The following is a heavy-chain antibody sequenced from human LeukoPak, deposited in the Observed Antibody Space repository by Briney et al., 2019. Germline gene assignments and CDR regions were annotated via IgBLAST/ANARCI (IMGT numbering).Heavy chain of an antibody. CDR1: GFTFSDYY. Sequence: PGGSLRLSCAASGFTFSDYYMSWFRQAPGKGLEWVSYISGGGTTIYYADSVKVRFTISRDNARNSLYLQMTSLRAGDTAVFYCSRGKYTAAFDIWGQGTMVTVSS. CDR3: SRGKYTAAFDI. CDR2: ISGGGTTI. J-gene: IGHJ3*02. D-gene: IGHD5-18*01. V-gene: IGHV3-11*04.